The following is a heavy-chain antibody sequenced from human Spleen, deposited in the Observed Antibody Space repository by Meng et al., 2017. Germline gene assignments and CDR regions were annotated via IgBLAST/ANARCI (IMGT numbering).Heavy chain of an antibody. CDR2: INTNTGNP. D-gene: IGHD3-10*01. CDR3: VKDGPGWFDP. V-gene: IGHV7-4-1*02. CDR1: GYTFTSYG. J-gene: IGHJ5*02. Sequence: ASVKVSCKASGYTFTSYGISWVRQAPGQGLEWMGWINTNTGNPTYAPGFTRRFVFSLDTSVSTTYLQISSLKAEDTAVYYCVKDGPGWFDPWGQGTLVTVSS.